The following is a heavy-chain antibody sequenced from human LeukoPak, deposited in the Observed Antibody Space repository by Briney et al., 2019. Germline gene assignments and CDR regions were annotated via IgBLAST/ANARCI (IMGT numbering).Heavy chain of an antibody. V-gene: IGHV4-59*08. Sequence: KPSETLSLTRTVSGGSISSYYWSWIRQPPGKGLEWIGYIYYSGSTNYNPSLKSRVTISVDTSKNQFSLKLSSVTAADTAVYYCARLETYCGGDCYLGFDYWGQGTLVTVSS. CDR1: GGSISSYY. J-gene: IGHJ4*02. D-gene: IGHD2-21*02. CDR2: IYYSGST. CDR3: ARLETYCGGDCYLGFDY.